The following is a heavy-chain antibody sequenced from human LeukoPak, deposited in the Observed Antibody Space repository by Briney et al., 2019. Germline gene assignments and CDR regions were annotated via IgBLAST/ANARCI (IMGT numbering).Heavy chain of an antibody. V-gene: IGHV4-30-4*08. Sequence: PSETLSLTCTVSGGSISSGDYYWSWVRQPPGKGLEWIGYIYYSGSTYYNPSLKSRVTISVDTSKNQFSLKLSSVTAADTAVYYCASLRTYYDFWSGYYTGITSKPTDAFDIWGQGTMVTVSS. CDR3: ASLRTYYDFWSGYYTGITSKPTDAFDI. CDR2: IYYSGST. D-gene: IGHD3-3*01. CDR1: GGSISSGDYY. J-gene: IGHJ3*02.